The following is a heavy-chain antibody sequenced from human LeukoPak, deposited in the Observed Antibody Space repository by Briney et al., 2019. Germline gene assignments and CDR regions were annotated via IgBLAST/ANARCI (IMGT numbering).Heavy chain of an antibody. CDR3: ARGHWHIDL. Sequence: GGSLRLSCAASGFTFSSYGMHWVRQAPGKGLEWVADIWYDGSNTDDADSVKGRFTISRDNSKNTSYLQMNSLRAEDTAVYYCARGHWHIDLWGRGTLVTVSS. V-gene: IGHV3-33*01. CDR1: GFTFSSYG. CDR2: IWYDGSNT. J-gene: IGHJ2*01.